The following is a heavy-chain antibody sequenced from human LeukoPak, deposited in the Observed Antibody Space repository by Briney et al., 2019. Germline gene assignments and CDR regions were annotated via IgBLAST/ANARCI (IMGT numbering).Heavy chain of an antibody. CDR1: GGSITSSGYC. Sequence: PSETLSLTCTVSGGSITSSGYCWGWIRQPPGKGLEWIGSICYTGKTFYKPSLKTRVAMSVDTSKNQFSLKLSSVTAADTAVYYCARHIVVVPAAIEDWFDPWGQGTLVTVSS. CDR2: ICYTGKT. V-gene: IGHV4-39*07. J-gene: IGHJ5*02. D-gene: IGHD2-2*01. CDR3: ARHIVVVPAAIEDWFDP.